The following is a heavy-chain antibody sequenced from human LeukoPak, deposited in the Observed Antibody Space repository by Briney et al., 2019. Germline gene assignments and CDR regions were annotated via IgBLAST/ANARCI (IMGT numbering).Heavy chain of an antibody. CDR1: GGSFSGYY. V-gene: IGHV4-34*01. CDR2: INHSGST. Sequence: PSEALSLTCAVYGGSFSGYYWSWIRQPPGKGLEWIGEINHSGSTNYNPSLKSRVTISVDTSKNQFSLKLSSVTAADTAVYYCARHKIVVVPAAIFDYWGQGTLVTVSS. J-gene: IGHJ4*02. CDR3: ARHKIVVVPAAIFDY. D-gene: IGHD2-2*02.